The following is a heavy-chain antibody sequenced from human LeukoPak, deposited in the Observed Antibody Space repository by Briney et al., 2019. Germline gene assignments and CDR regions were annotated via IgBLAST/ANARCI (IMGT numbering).Heavy chain of an antibody. CDR2: ISSSSSTI. CDR1: GFTFSTYS. J-gene: IGHJ4*02. V-gene: IGHV3-48*01. Sequence: GGSLRLSCAASGFTFSTYSMSWVRQAPGKGLEWVSYISSSSSTIYYADSVKGRFTISRDNAKNSLYLQVNSLRAEDTAMYYCAKSDGFDYWGQGTLVTVSS. D-gene: IGHD5-24*01. CDR3: AKSDGFDY.